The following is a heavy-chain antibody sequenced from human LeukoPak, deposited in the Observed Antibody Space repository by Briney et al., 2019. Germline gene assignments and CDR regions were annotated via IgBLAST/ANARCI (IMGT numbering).Heavy chain of an antibody. CDR1: GYTLTELS. CDR2: FDPEDGET. Sequence: ASVKVSCKVSGYTLTELSMHWVRQAPGKGLEWKGGFDPEDGETIYAQKFQGRVTMTEDTSTDTAYMELSSLRSDDTAVYYCARVGKSTFWFDPWGQGTLVTVSS. D-gene: IGHD3-16*01. V-gene: IGHV1-24*01. CDR3: ARVGKSTFWFDP. J-gene: IGHJ5*02.